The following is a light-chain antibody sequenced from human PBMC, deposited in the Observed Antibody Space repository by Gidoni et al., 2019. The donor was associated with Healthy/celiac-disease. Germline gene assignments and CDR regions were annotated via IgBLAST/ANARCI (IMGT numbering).Light chain of an antibody. V-gene: IGKV1-39*01. CDR2: AAS. CDR3: QQSYSTLLT. J-gene: IGKJ4*01. CDR1: QSISSY. Sequence: DIQMTQSPSSLSASVGDRVTITCRASQSISSYLNWYQQKPGKAPKLPIYAASSLQSGVPSRFSGRGSGTDFTLTISSLQPEDFATYYCQQSYSTLLTFGGGTKVEIK.